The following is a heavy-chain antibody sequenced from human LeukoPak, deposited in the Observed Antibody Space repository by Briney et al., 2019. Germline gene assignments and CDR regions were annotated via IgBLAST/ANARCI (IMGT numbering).Heavy chain of an antibody. CDR2: ISYDGSNK. Sequence: GGSLRLSCAASGFTFGSYAMHWVRQAPGKGLEWVAVISYDGSNKYYADSVKGRFTISRDNSKNTLYLQMNSLRAEDTAVYLCARDFGGLRWNYYFDYWGQGTLVTVSS. CDR1: GFTFGSYA. J-gene: IGHJ4*02. D-gene: IGHD4-23*01. V-gene: IGHV3-30*04. CDR3: ARDFGGLRWNYYFDY.